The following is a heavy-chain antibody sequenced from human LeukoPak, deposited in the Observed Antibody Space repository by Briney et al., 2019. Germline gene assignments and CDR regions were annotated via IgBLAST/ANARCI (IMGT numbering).Heavy chain of an antibody. D-gene: IGHD1-26*01. Sequence: GGSLSLSCAVSGFTFSSYAMSWVRQAPGRGLEWVSAISGSGGSTYYADSVKGRFTISRDNSKNTLYLQMNSLRAEDTAVYYCAKVKYSVGATGYWGQGTLVTVSS. CDR1: GFTFSSYA. V-gene: IGHV3-23*01. J-gene: IGHJ4*02. CDR3: AKVKYSVGATGY. CDR2: ISGSGGST.